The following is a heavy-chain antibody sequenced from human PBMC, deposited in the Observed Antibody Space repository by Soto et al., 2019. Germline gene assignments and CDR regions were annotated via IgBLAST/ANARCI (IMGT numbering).Heavy chain of an antibody. CDR1: GGSISSYY. CDR2: IYYSGST. J-gene: IGHJ6*03. V-gene: IGHV4-59*01. CDR3: ARVARNCSGGSCYSVYYYYYMDV. Sequence: SETLSLTCTVSGGSISSYYWSWIRQPPGKGLEWIGYIYYSGSTNYNPSLKSRVTISVDTSKNQFSLKLSSVTAADTAVYYCARVARNCSGGSCYSVYYYYYMDVWGKGTTVTVSS. D-gene: IGHD2-15*01.